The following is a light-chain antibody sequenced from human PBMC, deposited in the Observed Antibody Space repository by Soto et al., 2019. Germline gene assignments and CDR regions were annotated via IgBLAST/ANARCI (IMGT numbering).Light chain of an antibody. J-gene: IGKJ2*01. V-gene: IGKV4-1*01. CDR3: QQFYSIPYT. Sequence: DIVMTQSPDSLAVSLGERATINCKSSQSVLYSSNNNNYLAWYQQKPGQPPRLLIYWASTREFGVPDRFSGSGSGKDFTLTISSLQAEDVAVYYCQQFYSIPYTFGQGTKLEIK. CDR2: WAS. CDR1: QSVLYSSNNNNY.